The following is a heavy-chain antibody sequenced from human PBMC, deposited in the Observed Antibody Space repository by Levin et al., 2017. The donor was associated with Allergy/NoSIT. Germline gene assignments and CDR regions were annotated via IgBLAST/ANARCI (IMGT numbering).Heavy chain of an antibody. CDR3: ARLHGGYCSGGSCNDFDY. V-gene: IGHV1-69*02. CDR1: GGTFSSYT. CDR2: IIPILGIA. Sequence: SVKVSCKASGGTFSSYTISWVRQAPGQGLEWMGRIIPILGIANYAQKFQGRVTITADKSTSTAYMELSSLRSEDTAVYYCARLHGGYCSGGSCNDFDYWGQGTLVTVSS. J-gene: IGHJ4*02. D-gene: IGHD2-15*01.